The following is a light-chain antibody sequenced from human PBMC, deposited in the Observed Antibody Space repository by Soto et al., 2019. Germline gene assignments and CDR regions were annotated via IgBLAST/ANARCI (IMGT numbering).Light chain of an antibody. V-gene: IGLV2-11*01. Sequence: LTQPRSVSGSPGQPVTISCTGTSKYVGGYNYVSWYQQHPGKAPKLMIYDVSKRPSGVPDRFSGSKSGNTASLTISGLQAEDEADYYCCSYAGSYTYVFGTGTKVTVL. CDR1: SKYVGGYNY. J-gene: IGLJ1*01. CDR3: CSYAGSYTYV. CDR2: DVS.